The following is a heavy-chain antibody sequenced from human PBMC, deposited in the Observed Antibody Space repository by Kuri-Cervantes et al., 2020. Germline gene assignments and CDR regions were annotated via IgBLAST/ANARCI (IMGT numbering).Heavy chain of an antibody. V-gene: IGHV3-74*03. J-gene: IGHJ3*02. D-gene: IGHD2-15*01. Sequence: GESLKISCAASGFTFSGYWMNWVRQTPGNGLVWVSFINGDGSNTMYADSVKGRFTISRDNAKNSLYLQMNSLRAEDTAVYYCARDSRDLVVVVAATPVAFDIWGQGTMVTVSS. CDR3: ARDSRDLVVVVAATPVAFDI. CDR1: GFTFSGYW. CDR2: INGDGSNT.